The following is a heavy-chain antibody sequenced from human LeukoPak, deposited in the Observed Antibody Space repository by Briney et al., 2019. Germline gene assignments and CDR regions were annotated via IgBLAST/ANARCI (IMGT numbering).Heavy chain of an antibody. V-gene: IGHV3-20*01. J-gene: IGHJ4*02. CDR2: INCNGGTT. D-gene: IGHD2-2*02. CDR1: GFTFDDYG. Sequence: GGSLRLSCAASGFTFDDYGMSWVRQAPGKGLEWVSGINCNGGTTCYADSVKGRFTISRDNAKNSLYLQMNSLRAEDTALYHCARDFHQHCSSTSCYTDGGFDYWGQGTLVTVSS. CDR3: ARDFHQHCSSTSCYTDGGFDY.